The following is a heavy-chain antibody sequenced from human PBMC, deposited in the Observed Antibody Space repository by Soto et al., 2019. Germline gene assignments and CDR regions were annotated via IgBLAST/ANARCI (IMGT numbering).Heavy chain of an antibody. CDR3: AKATQNGGWFKPFDS. J-gene: IGHJ4*02. D-gene: IGHD6-19*01. Sequence: LRLSCAASGFSFFNYAMNWVRQAPGKGLDWISGISGSGTSTYYADSVKGRFTISRDNSRDTLFLQMNSLTADDTAVYYCAKATQNGGWFKPFDSVGRLARVAVCS. CDR2: ISGSGTST. V-gene: IGHV3-23*01. CDR1: GFSFFNYA.